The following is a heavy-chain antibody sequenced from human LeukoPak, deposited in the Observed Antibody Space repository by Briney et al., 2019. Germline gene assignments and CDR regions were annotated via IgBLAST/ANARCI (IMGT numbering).Heavy chain of an antibody. CDR1: GGSISSSSYY. D-gene: IGHD1-7*01. V-gene: IGHV4-30-2*01. J-gene: IGHJ5*02. CDR2: IYHSGST. CDR3: ARGCQTKNWFDP. Sequence: SETLSLTCTVSGGSISSSSYYWGRIRQPPGKGLEWIGYIYHSGSTYYNPSLKSRVTISVDRSKNQFSLKLSSVTAADTAVYYCARGCQTKNWFDPWGQGTLVTVSS.